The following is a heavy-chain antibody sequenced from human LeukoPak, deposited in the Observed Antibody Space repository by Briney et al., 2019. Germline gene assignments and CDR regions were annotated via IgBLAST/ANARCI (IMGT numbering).Heavy chain of an antibody. V-gene: IGHV3-7*01. CDR2: IKQDGSEK. D-gene: IGHD3-10*01. Sequence: GGSLRLSCAASGFTFSSYWMSWVRQAPGKGLEWVANIKQDGSEKYYVDSVKGRFTISRDNAKNSLYLQMNSLRAEDSAVYYCARVQTMVRGDSFDYWGQGTLVTVSS. J-gene: IGHJ4*02. CDR1: GFTFSSYW. CDR3: ARVQTMVRGDSFDY.